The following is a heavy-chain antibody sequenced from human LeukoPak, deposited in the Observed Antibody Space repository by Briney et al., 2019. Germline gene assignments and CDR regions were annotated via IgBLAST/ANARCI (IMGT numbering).Heavy chain of an antibody. CDR1: VDTVSSNTAA. J-gene: IGHJ6*02. D-gene: IGHD6-6*01. V-gene: IGHV6-1*01. CDR2: TYYRSKWNY. Sequence: SQTLSLTCAISVDTVSSNTAAWNWIRQTPSIGLEWLGRTYYRSKWNYDYAVSVQNRITINPDTSKNQCSLQLKSATPEDTAIYYCTRQRSTSTYYYGMDVWGQGTTVTVSS. CDR3: TRQRSTSTYYYGMDV.